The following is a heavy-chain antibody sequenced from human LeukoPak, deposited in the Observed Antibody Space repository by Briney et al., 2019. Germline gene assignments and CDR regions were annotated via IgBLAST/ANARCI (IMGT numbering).Heavy chain of an antibody. D-gene: IGHD1-26*01. J-gene: IGHJ3*02. CDR1: GFTFDDYA. V-gene: IGHV3-43*02. CDR2: ISGNGGST. Sequence: GGTLRLSCAASGFTFDDYAMHWVRQAPGQGLEWVSLISGNGGSTYYADSVRGRVTISRDNSKNSLYLQVNSLRTEDTALYYCAREASGRYYRCAFDIWGQGTMVTVSS. CDR3: AREASGRYYRCAFDI.